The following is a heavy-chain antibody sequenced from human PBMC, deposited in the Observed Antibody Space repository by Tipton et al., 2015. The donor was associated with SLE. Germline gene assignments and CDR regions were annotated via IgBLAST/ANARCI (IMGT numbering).Heavy chain of an antibody. CDR3: AAQRDGSGSYYPVNLDY. V-gene: IGHV4-59*08. J-gene: IGHJ4*02. D-gene: IGHD3-10*01. Sequence: TLSLTCTVSGGSISNYYWSWIRQPPGKGLEWIGYMYYSGSTSYNPSLKSRVTMSVDTSKNQISLKLNSVTAADTAVYYCAAQRDGSGSYYPVNLDYWGQGTLVTVSS. CDR1: GGSISNYY. CDR2: MYYSGST.